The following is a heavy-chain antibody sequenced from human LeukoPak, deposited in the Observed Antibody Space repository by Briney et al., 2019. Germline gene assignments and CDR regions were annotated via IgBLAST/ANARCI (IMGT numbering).Heavy chain of an antibody. CDR2: IYYSGNT. CDR1: GGSISSSSYY. CDR3: ARHEMLEGANFDY. V-gene: IGHV4-39*01. Sequence: SETLSLTCTVSGGSISSSSYYWGWIRQPPGKGLAWTGSIYYSGNTYYNPSLKSRVTISVDTSKNQFSLKLTSVTAADTAVYYCARHEMLEGANFDYWGQGTLVTVSS. J-gene: IGHJ4*02. D-gene: IGHD5-24*01.